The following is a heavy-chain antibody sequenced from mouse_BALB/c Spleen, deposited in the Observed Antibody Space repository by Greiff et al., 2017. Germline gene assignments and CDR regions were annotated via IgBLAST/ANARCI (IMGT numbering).Heavy chain of an antibody. Sequence: EVKLVESGGGLVQPGGSRKLSCAASGFTFSSFGMHWVRQAPEKGLEWVAYISSGSSTIYYADTVKGRFTISRDNPKNTLFLQMTSLRSEDTAMYYCARRGYGNYGRYFDVWGAGTTVTVSS. J-gene: IGHJ1*01. V-gene: IGHV5-17*02. CDR2: ISSGSSTI. CDR1: GFTFSSFG. D-gene: IGHD2-10*02. CDR3: ARRGYGNYGRYFDV.